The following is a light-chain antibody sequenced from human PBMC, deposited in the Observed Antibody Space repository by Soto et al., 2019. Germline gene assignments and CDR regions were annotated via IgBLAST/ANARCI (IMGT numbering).Light chain of an antibody. V-gene: IGLV2-14*03. Sequence: QSALTQPASVSGSPGQSITISCTGTSSDFGGYNYVSWYQQHPGKAPKLMIYEVSNRPSGVSDRFSGSKSGNTASLTISGLQAADEADYYCSSYTATRGVFGTGTKLTVL. CDR1: SSDFGGYNY. CDR2: EVS. J-gene: IGLJ1*01. CDR3: SSYTATRGV.